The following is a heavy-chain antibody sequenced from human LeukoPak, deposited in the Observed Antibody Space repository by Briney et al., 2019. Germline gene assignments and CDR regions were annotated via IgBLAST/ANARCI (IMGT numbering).Heavy chain of an antibody. D-gene: IGHD5-24*01. CDR1: GGTFSSYA. CDR2: IIPIFGTA. Sequence: SVKVSCKASGGTFSSYAISWVRHAPGQGLEWMGGIIPIFGTANSAQKFQGRVTITADESTSTAYMELSSLRSEDTAVYYCARETGHGYNWMGYWGQGTLVTVSS. V-gene: IGHV1-69*13. CDR3: ARETGHGYNWMGY. J-gene: IGHJ4*02.